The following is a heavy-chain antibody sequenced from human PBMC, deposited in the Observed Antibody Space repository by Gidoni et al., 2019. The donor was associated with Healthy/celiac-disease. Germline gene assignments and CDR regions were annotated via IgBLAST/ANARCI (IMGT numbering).Heavy chain of an antibody. D-gene: IGHD5-18*01. CDR2: ISSSSSYT. J-gene: IGHJ4*02. CDR3: ASRGYSYGYDY. Sequence: QVQLVESGGGLVKPGGSMRLPFAVSGFTFSDYYMSWLRQAPGKGLEWVSYISSSSSYTNYADSVKGRFTISRDNAKNSLYLQMNSLRAEDTAVYYCASRGYSYGYDYWGQGTLVTVSS. V-gene: IGHV3-11*05. CDR1: GFTFSDYY.